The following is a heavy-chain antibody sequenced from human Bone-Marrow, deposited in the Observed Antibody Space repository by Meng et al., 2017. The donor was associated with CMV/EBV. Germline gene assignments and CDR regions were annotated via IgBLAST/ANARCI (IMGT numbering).Heavy chain of an antibody. Sequence: ASVKVSCKASGYTFTGYYMHWVRQAPGQGLEWIGWINPNIGGTNNAKKFQGKVTMTRDTSISTAYIEVSWLCSDDTAVYYCARVYYDSYGGAFDIWGQGTMVTVSS. V-gene: IGHV1-2*02. CDR1: GYTFTGYY. CDR2: INPNIGGT. CDR3: ARVYYDSYGGAFDI. J-gene: IGHJ3*02. D-gene: IGHD3-16*01.